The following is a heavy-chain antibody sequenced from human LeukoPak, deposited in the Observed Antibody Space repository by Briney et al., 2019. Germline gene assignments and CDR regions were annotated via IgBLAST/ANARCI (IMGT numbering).Heavy chain of an antibody. Sequence: GGSLRLSCAASGFTFSSYWMHWVRQAPGEGLVWVSHINSDGSSTSYADSVKGRFTISRDNAKNTLYLQMNSLRAEDTAVYYCARVWTYYDSSGCYYWGQGTLVTVSS. J-gene: IGHJ4*02. CDR1: GFTFSSYW. CDR3: ARVWTYYDSSGCYY. V-gene: IGHV3-74*01. D-gene: IGHD3-22*01. CDR2: INSDGSST.